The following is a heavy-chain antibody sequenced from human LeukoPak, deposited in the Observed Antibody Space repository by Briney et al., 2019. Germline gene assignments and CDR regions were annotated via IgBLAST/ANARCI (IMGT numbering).Heavy chain of an antibody. CDR2: ISGDGGST. CDR1: GFTFEDYA. D-gene: IGHD3-22*01. J-gene: IGHJ4*02. V-gene: IGHV3-43*02. Sequence: GGSLRLFCAASGFTFEDYAMHWVRHAPGKGLEWVSLISGDGGSTYYADFVKGRFTISRDNSKNSLYLQLNSLRAEDTALYYCAKDISPGYYDSSGYCAYWGQGTLVTVSS. CDR3: AKDISPGYYDSSGYCAY.